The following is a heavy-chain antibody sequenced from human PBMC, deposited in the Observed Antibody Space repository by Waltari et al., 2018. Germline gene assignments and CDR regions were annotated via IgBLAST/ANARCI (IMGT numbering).Heavy chain of an antibody. D-gene: IGHD6-6*01. CDR2: ISGSGGST. J-gene: IGHJ6*02. Sequence: EVQLLESGGGLVQPGGSLRLSCAASGFTFSSYAMSWVRQAPGKGLEWVSAISGSGGSTYYTDSGKGRFTISRDNSKNTLYLQMNSLRAEDTAVYYCAKDLPYSSSSYYYYGMDVWGQGTTVTVSS. CDR3: AKDLPYSSSSYYYYGMDV. CDR1: GFTFSSYA. V-gene: IGHV3-23*01.